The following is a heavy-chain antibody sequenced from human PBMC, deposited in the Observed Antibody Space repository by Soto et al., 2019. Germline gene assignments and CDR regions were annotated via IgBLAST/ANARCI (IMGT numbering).Heavy chain of an antibody. V-gene: IGHV3-30-3*01. J-gene: IGHJ6*02. CDR3: ARNDYYGSGSYYPQGGMDV. CDR1: GFTFSSYA. D-gene: IGHD3-10*01. CDR2: ISYDGSNK. Sequence: GGSLRLSCAASGFTFSSYAMHWVRQAPGKGLEWVAVISYDGSNKYYADSVKGRFTISRDNSKNTLYLQMNSLRAEDTAVYYCARNDYYGSGSYYPQGGMDVWGQGTTVTVSS.